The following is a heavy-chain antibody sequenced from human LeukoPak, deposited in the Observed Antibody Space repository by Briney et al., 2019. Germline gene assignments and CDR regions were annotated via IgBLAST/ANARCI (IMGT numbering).Heavy chain of an antibody. J-gene: IGHJ4*02. D-gene: IGHD3-3*01. CDR3: ARSPSTIGWNWGYYFDY. Sequence: SETLSLTCTVSGASISDYYWSWIRQSAGKGLEWIGRISTTGSTYYNPSFQSRVTMSADPSKTLFFLRLRSVTAADTAVYYCARSPSTIGWNWGYYFDYWGQGSLGTVSS. CDR2: ISTTGST. CDR1: GASISDYY. V-gene: IGHV4-4*07.